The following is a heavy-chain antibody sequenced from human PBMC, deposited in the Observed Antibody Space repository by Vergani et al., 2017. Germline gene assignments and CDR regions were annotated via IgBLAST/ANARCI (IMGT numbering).Heavy chain of an antibody. Sequence: QVQLVQSGAEVKKPGASVKVSCQASGYTFTTYGISWVRQAPGQGLEWMGWISAYNGNTNYAQKLQGRVTMTTDTSTNTAYMELRSLISDDTAVYYCARGDTNSWYYYFDYWGQGTLVTVSS. CDR2: ISAYNGNT. D-gene: IGHD6-13*01. CDR3: ARGDTNSWYYYFDY. CDR1: GYTFTTYG. V-gene: IGHV1-18*01. J-gene: IGHJ4*02.